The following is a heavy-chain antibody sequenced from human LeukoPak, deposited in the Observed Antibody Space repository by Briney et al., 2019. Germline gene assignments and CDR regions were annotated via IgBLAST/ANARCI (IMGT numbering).Heavy chain of an antibody. J-gene: IGHJ3*02. CDR1: GGSISSYY. CDR3: ARRDTPMEYDAFDI. CDR2: IYYSGST. Sequence: SETLSLTCTVSGGSISSYYWSWIRQPPGKGLEWIGYIYYSGSTNYNPSLKSRVTISVDTSKNQFSLRLTSVTAADTAVYYCARRDTPMEYDAFDIWGQGTMVTVSS. D-gene: IGHD5-18*01. V-gene: IGHV4-59*12.